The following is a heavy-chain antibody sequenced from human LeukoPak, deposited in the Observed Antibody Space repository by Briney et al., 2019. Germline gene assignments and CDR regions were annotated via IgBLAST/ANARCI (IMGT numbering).Heavy chain of an antibody. D-gene: IGHD2-15*01. CDR3: ARGSEGYCSGGGCYYGLDV. CDR2: ISSSSSYI. J-gene: IGHJ6*01. CDR1: GFTFSSYT. V-gene: IGHV3-21*01. Sequence: GGSLRLSCTASGFTFSSYTMNWVRQAPGKGLEWVSYISSSSSYIYYADSVKGRFTISRDNAENSLYLQMNSLRAEDTAVYYCARGSEGYCSGGGCYYGLDVWGQGTTVTVSS.